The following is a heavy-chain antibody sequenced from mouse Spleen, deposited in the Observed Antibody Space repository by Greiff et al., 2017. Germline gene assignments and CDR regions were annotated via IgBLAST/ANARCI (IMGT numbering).Heavy chain of an antibody. V-gene: IGHV1-62-2*01. J-gene: IGHJ3*01. CDR1: GYTFTEYT. CDR2: FYPGSGSI. Sequence: QVQLKQSGAELVKPGASVKLSCKASGYTFTEYTIHWVKQRSGQGLEWIGWFYPGSGSIKYNEKFKDKATLTADKSSSTVYMELSRLTSEDSAVYFCARHEEDEAYYSYYRREIPFAYWGQGTLVTVSA. CDR3: ARHEEDEAYYSYYRREIPFAY. D-gene: IGHD2-12*01.